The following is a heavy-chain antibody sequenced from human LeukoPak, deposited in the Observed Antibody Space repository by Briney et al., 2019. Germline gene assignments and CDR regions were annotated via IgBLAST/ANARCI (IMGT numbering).Heavy chain of an antibody. D-gene: IGHD3-10*01. Sequence: SETLSLTCTVSGGSISSTSYYGGWIRQPPGKGLEWIGRIYYSGSTYYNPSLKSRVTISVDTSKNQFSLKLSSVTAADTAVYYCARHDGAHWGQGTLVTVSS. CDR2: IYYSGST. CDR3: ARHDGAH. J-gene: IGHJ4*02. V-gene: IGHV4-39*01. CDR1: GGSISSTSYY.